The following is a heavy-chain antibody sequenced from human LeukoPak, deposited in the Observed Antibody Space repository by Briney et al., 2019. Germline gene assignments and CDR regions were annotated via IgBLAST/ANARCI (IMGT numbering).Heavy chain of an antibody. CDR2: ISACNGNT. J-gene: IGHJ5*02. D-gene: IGHD1-1*01. CDR3: AREEHNWFDP. V-gene: IGHV1-18*01. Sequence: ASVKVSCKASVYTFTSYGISWVRQAPGQRPEWMGWISACNGNTNYAQKLQGRVTMTTDTSTSTAYMELRSLRSDDTAVYYCAREEHNWFDPWGQGTLVTVSS. CDR1: VYTFTSYG.